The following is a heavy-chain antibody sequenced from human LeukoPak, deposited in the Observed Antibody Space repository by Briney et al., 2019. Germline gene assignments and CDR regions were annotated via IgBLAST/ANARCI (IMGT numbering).Heavy chain of an antibody. CDR3: GKEMTSMVTVEY. CDR2: ISGSGGKT. V-gene: IGHV3-23*01. D-gene: IGHD5-18*01. CDR1: GFTFSTSA. Sequence: GGSLRLSCVASGFTFSTSAMSWVRQAPGKGLEWVSAISGSGGKTYYADSVKGRFTISRDNSQNTLYLYMNSLRADDTAVYYCGKEMTSMVTVEYWGQGTLSPSPQ. J-gene: IGHJ4*02.